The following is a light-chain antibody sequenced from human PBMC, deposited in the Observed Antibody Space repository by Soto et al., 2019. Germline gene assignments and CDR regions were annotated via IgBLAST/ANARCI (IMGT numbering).Light chain of an antibody. V-gene: IGKV1-39*01. J-gene: IGKJ1*01. CDR3: QQSYSIPWT. CDR2: AAS. Sequence: DIQMPQSPSSLSASVGDRVTITCRASQSISSYLNWYQQKPGKAPKLLIYAASSLQSGVPSRFSGSGSGTDFTLTISSLQPEDFATYYCQQSYSIPWTFGQGTKVDIK. CDR1: QSISSY.